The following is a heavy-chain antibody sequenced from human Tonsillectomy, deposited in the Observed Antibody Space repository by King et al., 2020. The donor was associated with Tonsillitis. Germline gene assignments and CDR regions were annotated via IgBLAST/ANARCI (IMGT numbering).Heavy chain of an antibody. Sequence: VQLQQWGAGLLKPSETLSLTCAVYGGSFSNYSWSYWSWIRQPPGKGLEWIGEINHRGRTNYNPSLKSRVSISVDTTKNQFSLNVSSVTAADTAVYYCARQSGRISAPGHRRKGAFDIWGQGTLVTVSS. V-gene: IGHV4-34*01. CDR3: ARQSGRISAPGHRRKGAFDI. CDR2: INHRGRT. D-gene: IGHD6-13*01. CDR1: GGSFSNYS. J-gene: IGHJ3*02.